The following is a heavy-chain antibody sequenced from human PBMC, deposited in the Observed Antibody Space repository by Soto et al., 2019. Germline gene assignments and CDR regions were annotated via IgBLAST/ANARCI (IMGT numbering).Heavy chain of an antibody. D-gene: IGHD2-21*02. CDR3: ASATYRVVVTAARYGRDV. V-gene: IGHV1-2*02. Sequence: ASVKVSCKASGYTFTGYYMHWVRQAPGQGLEWMGWINPNSGGTNYAQKFQGRVTMTRDTSISTAYMELSSLRSDDTAEYYCASATYRVVVTAARYGRDVWGQGTTVTVSS. J-gene: IGHJ6*02. CDR1: GYTFTGYY. CDR2: INPNSGGT.